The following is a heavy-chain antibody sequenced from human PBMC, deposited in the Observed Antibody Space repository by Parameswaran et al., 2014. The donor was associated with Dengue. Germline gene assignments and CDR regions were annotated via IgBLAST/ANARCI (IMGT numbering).Heavy chain of an antibody. V-gene: IGHV4-4*07. CDR2: IYTSGST. D-gene: IGHD3-9*01. Sequence: RWIRQPPGKGLEWIGRIYTSGSTNYNPSLKSRVTMSVDTSKNQFSLKLSSVTAADTAVYYCARDQYYDILTGYYSYYFDYWGQGTLVTVSS. J-gene: IGHJ4*02. CDR3: ARDQYYDILTGYYSYYFDY.